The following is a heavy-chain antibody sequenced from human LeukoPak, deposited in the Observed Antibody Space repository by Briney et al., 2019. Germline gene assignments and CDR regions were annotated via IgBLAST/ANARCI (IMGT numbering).Heavy chain of an antibody. CDR2: IREDGKEE. J-gene: IGHJ4*02. V-gene: IGHV3-7*01. CDR3: ATSTGWRFDY. CDR1: GFTLSSYW. D-gene: IGHD2-8*02. Sequence: GGSLRLSCVASGFTLSSYWMSWVRQAPGKGLEWVANIREDGKEEYYVDSVKGRFTISRDNAKNSLWLQMNSLRAEDTAVYYCATSTGWRFDYWGQGTLVTVSS.